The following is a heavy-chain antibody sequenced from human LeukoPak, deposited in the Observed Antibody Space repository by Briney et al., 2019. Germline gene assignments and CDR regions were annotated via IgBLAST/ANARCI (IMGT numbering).Heavy chain of an antibody. CDR2: ISYDGSTK. Sequence: GGSLRLSCEASGFTFSNFGMHWVRQAPGKGLEWVAIISYDGSTKYYADSVKGRFSISRDNSKNTLYLQMNSLRVEDMAVYYCATPPTAYTSGSLGYWGQGTLVTVSS. CDR1: GFTFSNFG. V-gene: IGHV3-30*03. CDR3: ATPPTAYTSGSLGY. D-gene: IGHD3-22*01. J-gene: IGHJ4*02.